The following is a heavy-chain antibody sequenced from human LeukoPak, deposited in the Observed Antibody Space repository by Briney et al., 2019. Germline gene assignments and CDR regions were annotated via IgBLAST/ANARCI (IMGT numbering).Heavy chain of an antibody. CDR3: ARDLGDSAVGKYFFDS. Sequence: ASVEVSCKTSGSAFTGYNIHWVRQARGQGLEWMGWINPLSGGTSYAQTFQGKVTMTRDTSIITAYMELKRLRSDDTAVYFCARDLGDSAVGKYFFDSWGQGTLVTVSS. CDR2: INPLSGGT. CDR1: GSAFTGYN. V-gene: IGHV1-2*02. D-gene: IGHD5-18*01. J-gene: IGHJ4*02.